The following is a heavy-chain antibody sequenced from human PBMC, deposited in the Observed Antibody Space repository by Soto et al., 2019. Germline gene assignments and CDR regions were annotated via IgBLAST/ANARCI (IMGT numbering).Heavy chain of an antibody. D-gene: IGHD3-9*01. V-gene: IGHV1-3*01. J-gene: IGHJ6*03. CDR2: INAGNGNT. Sequence: ASVKVSFKASGYTFTSYGISWVRQAPGQGLEWMGWINAGNGNTKYSQKFQGRVTITRDTSASTAYMELSSLRSEDTAVYYCAREYYDILTGYYYYYMDVWGKGTTVTVSS. CDR3: AREYYDILTGYYYYYMDV. CDR1: GYTFTSYG.